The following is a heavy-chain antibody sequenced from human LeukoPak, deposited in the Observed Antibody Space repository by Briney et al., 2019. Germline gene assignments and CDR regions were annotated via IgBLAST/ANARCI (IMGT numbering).Heavy chain of an antibody. CDR2: ISSSSSYI. J-gene: IGHJ4*02. Sequence: GGSLRLSCAASGFTFSSYSMNWVRQAPGKGLEWVSSISSSSSYIYYADSVKGRFTISRDNAKNSLYLQMNSLRAEDTAVCYCAREPYYDFWSGYYDIDYWGQGTLVTVSS. CDR3: AREPYYDFWSGYYDIDY. D-gene: IGHD3-3*01. V-gene: IGHV3-21*01. CDR1: GFTFSSYS.